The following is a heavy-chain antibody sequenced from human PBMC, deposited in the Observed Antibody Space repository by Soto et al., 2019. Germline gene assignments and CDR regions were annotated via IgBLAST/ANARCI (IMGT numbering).Heavy chain of an antibody. CDR1: GFTFMSYA. D-gene: IGHD3-16*01. J-gene: IGHJ4*02. CDR2: ISSDGTNK. V-gene: IGHV3-30-3*01. Sequence: GGSLRLSCAASGFTFMSYAMHWVRQAPGKGLEWVAGISSDGTNKYYADSVKGRFTLSRDNSKKTVYLQMNSLRGEDTAVYYCARISSLLSLSRPDYWGQGTLVTVSS. CDR3: ARISSLLSLSRPDY.